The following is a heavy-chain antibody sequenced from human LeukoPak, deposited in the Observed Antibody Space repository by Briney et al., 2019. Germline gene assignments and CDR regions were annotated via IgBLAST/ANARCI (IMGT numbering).Heavy chain of an antibody. CDR3: VRGWFLSVWSYRWDV. J-gene: IGHJ6*02. D-gene: IGHD3-10*01. CDR1: GFTFSNYW. V-gene: IGHV3-7*01. CDR2: IKEDGSEK. Sequence: GGSLRLSCAASGFTFSNYWMTWVRQAPGKGLEWVANIKEDGSEKYYVDSVKGRFTISRDDAKNSLYLEINSLRVEDTAVYYCVRGWFLSVWSYRWDVWGQGTTVTVSS.